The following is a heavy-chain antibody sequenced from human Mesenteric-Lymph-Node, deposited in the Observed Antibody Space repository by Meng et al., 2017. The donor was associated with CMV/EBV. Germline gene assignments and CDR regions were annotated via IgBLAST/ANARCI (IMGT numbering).Heavy chain of an antibody. J-gene: IGHJ4*02. Sequence: AASGFAFRTYGMSWVRQAPGKGLEWVAMTYADGTETHYSDSVKGRFTISRDNSKNTLFLQMNSLRVEDTAVYFCAKIPPGHLAFDYWGQGTLVTVSS. D-gene: IGHD2-2*02. V-gene: IGHV3-23*03. CDR2: TYADGTET. CDR1: GFAFRTYG. CDR3: AKIPPGHLAFDY.